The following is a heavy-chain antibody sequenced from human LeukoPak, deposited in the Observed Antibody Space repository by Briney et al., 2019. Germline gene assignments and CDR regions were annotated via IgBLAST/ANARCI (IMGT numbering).Heavy chain of an antibody. V-gene: IGHV4-4*07. Sequence: KPSETLSLTCTVSGGSISSYYWSWIRQPAGKGLEWIGRIYTSGSTNYNASLKSRVTISVDKSKNQFSLKLSSVTAADTAVYYCARDGWHSSSHSLDAFDIWGQGTMVTVSS. CDR1: GGSISSYY. D-gene: IGHD6-13*01. CDR2: IYTSGST. J-gene: IGHJ3*02. CDR3: ARDGWHSSSHSLDAFDI.